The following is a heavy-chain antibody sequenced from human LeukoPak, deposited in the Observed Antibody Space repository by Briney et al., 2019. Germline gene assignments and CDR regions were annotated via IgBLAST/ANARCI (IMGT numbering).Heavy chain of an antibody. CDR1: GYTSTGYY. Sequence: ASVKVSCKTSGYTSTGYYMHWVRQAPGQGLEWMGWISPSSGGTNYAQKFQGRVTMTRDTSISTAYMELSRLRSDDTAVYYCARRGSRIDAFDIWGQGTMVTVSP. J-gene: IGHJ3*02. CDR2: ISPSSGGT. V-gene: IGHV1-2*02. D-gene: IGHD2-15*01. CDR3: ARRGSRIDAFDI.